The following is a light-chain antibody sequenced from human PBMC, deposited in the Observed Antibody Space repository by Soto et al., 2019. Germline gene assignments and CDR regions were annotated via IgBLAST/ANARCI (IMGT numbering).Light chain of an antibody. CDR1: SSNLGAGYD. J-gene: IGLJ2*01. Sequence: QSVLTQPPSVSGTPGQRVSISCTGTSSNLGAGYDVHWYQQLPGAAPRLLIFGNNVRPSGVPDRFSGSKSGTSASVAITGLQAEDEAIYHCQSYDGSLATSIFGAGTKLTVL. V-gene: IGLV1-40*01. CDR3: QSYDGSLATSI. CDR2: GNN.